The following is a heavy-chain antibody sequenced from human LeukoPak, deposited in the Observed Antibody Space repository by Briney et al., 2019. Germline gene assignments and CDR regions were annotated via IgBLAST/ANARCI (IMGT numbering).Heavy chain of an antibody. J-gene: IGHJ4*02. D-gene: IGHD5-12*01. Sequence: SETLSLTCVVYGGSFSGYYWTWIRQSPGKGLEWIGEINHSASTNFNPSLKSRVTISVDTSKNQVSLNLSSVTAADTAMYYCAKSNGYGLIDYWGQGTLVTVSS. CDR2: INHSAST. CDR1: GGSFSGYY. V-gene: IGHV4-34*01. CDR3: AKSNGYGLIDY.